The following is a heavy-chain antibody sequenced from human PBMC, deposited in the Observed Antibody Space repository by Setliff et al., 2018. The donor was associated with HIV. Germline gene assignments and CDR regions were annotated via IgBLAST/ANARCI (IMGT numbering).Heavy chain of an antibody. Sequence: SSETLSLTCTVSGGSISSSSYYWGWIRQPPGKGLEWIGRIYTSGSTNYNPSLKSRVTISVDTSKNQFSLKLSSVTAADTAVYYCARRPAGAVAGGYGMDVWGQGTTVTVSS. J-gene: IGHJ6*02. V-gene: IGHV4-39*07. D-gene: IGHD6-19*01. CDR3: ARRPAGAVAGGYGMDV. CDR1: GGSISSSSYY. CDR2: IYTSGST.